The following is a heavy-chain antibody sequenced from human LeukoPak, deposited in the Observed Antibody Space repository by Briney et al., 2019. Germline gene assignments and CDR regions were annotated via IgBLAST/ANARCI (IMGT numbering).Heavy chain of an antibody. CDR3: ARYYYDSSGSKGDY. CDR2: IYQSGST. D-gene: IGHD3-22*01. Sequence: SETLSLTCTVSGYSISSGYYWGWIRPPPGKGLEWIGSIYQSGSTYYNPSLKSRATISVDTSRNPFSLKLSSVTAADTAVYYCARYYYDSSGSKGDYWGQGTLVTVSS. CDR1: GYSISSGYY. J-gene: IGHJ4*02. V-gene: IGHV4-38-2*02.